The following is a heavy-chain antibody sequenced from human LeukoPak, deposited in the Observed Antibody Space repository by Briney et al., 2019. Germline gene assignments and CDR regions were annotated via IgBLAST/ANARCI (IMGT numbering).Heavy chain of an antibody. D-gene: IGHD3-22*01. CDR2: IYPGDSDT. CDR3: ARLDSSGYYYYGMDV. Sequence: GESLKISCKGSGYSFTNYWIGWVRQMPGKGLEWMGIIYPGDSDTRYSPSFQGQVTFSADKSISTAYLQWSSLKASDTAMYYCARLDSSGYYYYGMDVWGQGTTVTVSS. J-gene: IGHJ6*02. V-gene: IGHV5-51*01. CDR1: GYSFTNYW.